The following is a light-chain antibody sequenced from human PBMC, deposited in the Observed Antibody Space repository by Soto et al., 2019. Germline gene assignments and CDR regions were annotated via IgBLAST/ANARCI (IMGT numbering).Light chain of an antibody. CDR2: DVT. Sequence: SVLTQPLSVSGSPGQSVTISCTGTSSDVGGYNYVSWYQQHPGKAPKLMIYDVTKRPSGVPDRFSGSKSGNTASLTISGLQAEXEADYYCCSYTGSYTFNYVFGTGTKVTVL. CDR1: SSDVGGYNY. V-gene: IGLV2-11*01. J-gene: IGLJ1*01. CDR3: CSYTGSYTFNYV.